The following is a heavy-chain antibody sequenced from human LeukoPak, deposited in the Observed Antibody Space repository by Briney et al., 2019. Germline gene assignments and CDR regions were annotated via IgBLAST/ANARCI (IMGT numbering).Heavy chain of an antibody. J-gene: IGHJ4*02. Sequence: SVKVSCKASGGTFSSYAISWVRQAPGQGLEWMGGIIPIFGTANYAQKFQGRVTIPADKSTSTAYMELSSLRPEDTAVYYCARSALWFGELLSPYFDYWGQGTLVTVSS. D-gene: IGHD3-10*01. CDR1: GGTFSSYA. CDR2: IIPIFGTA. V-gene: IGHV1-69*06. CDR3: ARSALWFGELLSPYFDY.